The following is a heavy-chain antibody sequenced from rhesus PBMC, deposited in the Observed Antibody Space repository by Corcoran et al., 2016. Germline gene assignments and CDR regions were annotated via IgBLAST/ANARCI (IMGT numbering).Heavy chain of an antibody. CDR3: ARGYYNIWTGYYFDL. CDR2: IYGSGGRT. Sequence: QVQLQESGPGLVKPSETLSLTCAVSGGSISSNYWSWIRQPPGKGLEWIGRIYGSGGRTDYNPSLTSRVTISTATSNNQFSLKLSSVTAADTAVYYCARGYYNIWTGYYFDLWGPGTPITISS. CDR1: GGSISSNY. V-gene: IGHV4-160*01. J-gene: IGHJ2*01. D-gene: IGHD3-3*01.